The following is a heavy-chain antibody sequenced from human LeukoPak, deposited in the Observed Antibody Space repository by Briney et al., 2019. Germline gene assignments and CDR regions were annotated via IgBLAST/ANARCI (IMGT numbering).Heavy chain of an antibody. CDR1: GFTFSGYS. V-gene: IGHV3-21*01. J-gene: IGHJ4*02. Sequence: GGSLRLSCTASGFTFSGYSMNWIRQAPGKGLEWVSSFGTRSTSVCHAGSVKGRFAISRDNAKNSLYLQMNSLRAEDTALYYCAREVSEGFDFWGQGTLVTVSS. D-gene: IGHD3-22*01. CDR3: AREVSEGFDF. CDR2: FGTRSTSV.